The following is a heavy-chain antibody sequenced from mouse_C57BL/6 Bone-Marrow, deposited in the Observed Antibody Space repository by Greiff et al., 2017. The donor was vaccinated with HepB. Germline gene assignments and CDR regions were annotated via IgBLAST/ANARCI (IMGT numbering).Heavy chain of an antibody. Sequence: QVQLQQPGAELVKPGASVKLSCKASGYTFTSYWMQWVKQRPGQGLEWIGGIDPSDSYTNYNQKFKGKATLTVDTSSSTAYMQLSSLTSEDSAVYYCARWVGYFAYWGQGTLVTVSA. J-gene: IGHJ3*01. CDR2: IDPSDSYT. CDR3: ARWVGYFAY. CDR1: GYTFTSYW. V-gene: IGHV1-50*01. D-gene: IGHD2-2*01.